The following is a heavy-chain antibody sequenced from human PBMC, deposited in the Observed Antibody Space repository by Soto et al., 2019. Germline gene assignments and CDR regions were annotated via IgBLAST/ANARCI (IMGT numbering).Heavy chain of an antibody. CDR2: ISSSGSTI. D-gene: IGHD3-9*01. J-gene: IGHJ6*02. CDR3: ARDPSHYDILTGYYNYYGMDV. CDR1: GFTFSSYE. Sequence: GGSLRLSCAASGFTFSSYEMNWVRQAPGKGLEWVSYISSSGSTIYYAGSVKGRFTISRDNAKNSLYLQMNSLRAEDTAVYYCARDPSHYDILTGYYNYYGMDVWGQGTTVTVSS. V-gene: IGHV3-48*03.